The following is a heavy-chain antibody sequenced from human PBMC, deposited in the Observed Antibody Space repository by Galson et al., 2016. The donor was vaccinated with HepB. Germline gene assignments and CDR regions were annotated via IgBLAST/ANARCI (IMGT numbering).Heavy chain of an antibody. V-gene: IGHV2-70*11. CDR3: ARGGFGDLLYFDP. D-gene: IGHD3-10*01. J-gene: IGHJ5*02. Sequence: PALVKPTQTLPPTCTFSGFSITTSGMCVSWIRQPPGKALEWLARPDWDDATYYSASLQTSLTISTDTSKNHVVLTMTNMAPMDTATYYCARGGFGDLLYFDPWGQGTLVTVSS. CDR2: PDWDDAT. CDR1: GFSITTSGMC.